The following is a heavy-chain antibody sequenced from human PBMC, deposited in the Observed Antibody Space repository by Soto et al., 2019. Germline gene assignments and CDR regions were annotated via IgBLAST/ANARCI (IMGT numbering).Heavy chain of an antibody. CDR2: INPNSGGT. V-gene: IGHV1-2*04. D-gene: IGHD6-13*01. CDR3: ARDLRRIAEAGPYNWFDP. CDR1: GYTFTGYY. J-gene: IGHJ5*02. Sequence: QVQLVQSGAEVKKPGASVKVSCKASGYTFTGYYMHWVRQAPGQGLEWMGWINPNSGGTNYAQKFQGWVTMTRDTSISTAYMELSRLRSDDTAVYYCARDLRRIAEAGPYNWFDPWGQGTLVTVSS.